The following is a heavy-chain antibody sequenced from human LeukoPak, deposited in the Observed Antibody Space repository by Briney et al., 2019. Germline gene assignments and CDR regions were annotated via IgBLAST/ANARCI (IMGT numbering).Heavy chain of an antibody. CDR1: GFTFSSYE. CDR3: AGGISATGGG. J-gene: IGHJ3*01. CDR2: ISSGGSII. D-gene: IGHD6-13*01. V-gene: IGHV3-48*03. Sequence: GGSLRLSCAASGFTFSSYEMNWVRQAPGKGLEWVSYISSGGSIIYYADSVKGRFTMSRDNAKNTLYLQMNSLRVEDTAVYYCAGGISATGGGWGQGTMVTVSS.